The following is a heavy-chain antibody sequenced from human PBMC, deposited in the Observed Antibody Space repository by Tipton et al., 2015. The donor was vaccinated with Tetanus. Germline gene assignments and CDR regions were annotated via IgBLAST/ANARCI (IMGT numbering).Heavy chain of an antibody. J-gene: IGHJ4*02. CDR1: GFTFSSYN. CDR3: ARGGSWVLDY. Sequence: SLRLSCAASGFTFSSYNMNWVRQAPGKGLEWVSHISGTGTTVDYADSVKGRFTISRDNAKNSLYLQMNSLRDEDTAIYYCARGGSWVLDYWGQGTLVTVSS. V-gene: IGHV3-48*02. D-gene: IGHD1-26*01. CDR2: ISGTGTTV.